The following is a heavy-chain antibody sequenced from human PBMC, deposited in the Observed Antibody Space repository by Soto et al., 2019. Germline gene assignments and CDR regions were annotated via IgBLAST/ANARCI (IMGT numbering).Heavy chain of an antibody. CDR2: IIPIPGTA. V-gene: IGHV1-69*01. CDR3: ARSQGSSTSLEIYYYYYYGMDG. D-gene: IGHD2-2*01. Sequence: QVQLVQSGAEVKKPGSSVKVSCKASGGTVGSYAISWVRQAPGQGLEWMGGIIPIPGTANYAQKIQGRVTIAADESTSTAYRELSSLRSEDTAVYYCARSQGSSTSLEIYYYYYYGMDGWGQGTTVTVSS. J-gene: IGHJ6*02. CDR1: GGTVGSYA.